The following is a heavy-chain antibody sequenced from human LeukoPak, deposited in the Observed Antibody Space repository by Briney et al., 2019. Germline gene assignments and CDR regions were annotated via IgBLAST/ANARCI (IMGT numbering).Heavy chain of an antibody. Sequence: ASVKVSCKASGYTFTSYYMHWVRQAPGQGLEWMGIINPSGGSTSYAQKFQGRVTMTRDTSTSTVYMELSSLRSEDTAVYYCARGGEYSSSWYSVGAYYYYGMDVWGQGTTVTVSS. CDR2: INPSGGST. V-gene: IGHV1-46*01. CDR3: ARGGEYSSSWYSVGAYYYYGMDV. J-gene: IGHJ6*02. D-gene: IGHD6-13*01. CDR1: GYTFTSYY.